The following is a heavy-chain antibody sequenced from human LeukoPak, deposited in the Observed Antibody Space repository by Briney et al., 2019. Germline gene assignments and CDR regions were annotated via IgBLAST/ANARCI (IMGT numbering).Heavy chain of an antibody. D-gene: IGHD3-10*01. V-gene: IGHV1-69*13. CDR2: IIPIFGTA. Sequence: SVKVSCKASGYTFTSYAISWVRQAPGQGLEWMGGIIPIFGTANYAQKFQGRVTITADESTSTAYMELSSLRSEDTAVYYCARGVGMVRGVIVPWELDYWGQGTLVTVSS. CDR1: GYTFTSYA. CDR3: ARGVGMVRGVIVPWELDY. J-gene: IGHJ4*02.